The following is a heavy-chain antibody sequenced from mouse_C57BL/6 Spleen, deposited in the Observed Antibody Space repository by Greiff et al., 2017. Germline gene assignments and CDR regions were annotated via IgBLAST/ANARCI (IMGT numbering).Heavy chain of an antibody. J-gene: IGHJ2*01. CDR3: ASSIYDGYYVY. Sequence: EVQLQESGPGLVKPSQSLSLTCSVTGYSITSGYYWNWIRQFPGNKLEWMGYISYDGSNNYNPSLKNRISITRDTSKNQFFLKLNSVTTEDTATYYCASSIYDGYYVYWGQGTTLTVSS. CDR2: ISYDGSN. CDR1: GYSITSGYY. D-gene: IGHD2-3*01. V-gene: IGHV3-6*01.